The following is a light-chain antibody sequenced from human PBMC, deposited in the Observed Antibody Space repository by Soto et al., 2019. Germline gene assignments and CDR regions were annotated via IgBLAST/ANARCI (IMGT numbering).Light chain of an antibody. J-gene: IGKJ1*01. V-gene: IGKV3-15*01. CDR1: QSVSSN. CDR3: QQYNTWPKT. CDR2: GVS. Sequence: EIVMTQSPATLSVSPGERATLSCRASQSVSSNLAWYQQKPGQAPRLLISGVSTRATGIPARFSGSVSGTESTLTITSLHSEDFAVDYCQQYNTWPKTFGQGTKVEIK.